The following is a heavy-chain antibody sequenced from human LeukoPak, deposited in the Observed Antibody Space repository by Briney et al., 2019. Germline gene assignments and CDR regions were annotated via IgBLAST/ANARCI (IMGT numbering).Heavy chain of an antibody. V-gene: IGHV3-21*01. Sequence: GGSLRLSCPASGFTISDYSMSWVRQAPGKGLEWVSSISSSSDYIYYADSVKGRFTISRDNARNSLYLQMNSLRAEDTAVYYCGRSRSVSNYKGMDVWGQGTTVTVSS. CDR1: GFTISDYS. CDR3: GRSRSVSNYKGMDV. CDR2: ISSSSDYI. J-gene: IGHJ6*02. D-gene: IGHD5/OR15-5a*01.